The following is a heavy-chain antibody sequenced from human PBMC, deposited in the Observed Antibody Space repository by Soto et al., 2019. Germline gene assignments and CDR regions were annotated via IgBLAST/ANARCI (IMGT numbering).Heavy chain of an antibody. J-gene: IGHJ5*02. V-gene: IGHV1-69*13. CDR1: GGTFSSYT. D-gene: IGHD6-19*01. Sequence: ASVKVSCKASGGTFSSYTINCVRQAPGQGLEWMGGIIPIFGTTNYAKKFQGRVTITADESTSTAYMELSSLRSEDTAVYYCARYASSGNNSVWYTFDPWGQGTLVTVS. CDR2: IIPIFGTT. CDR3: ARYASSGNNSVWYTFDP.